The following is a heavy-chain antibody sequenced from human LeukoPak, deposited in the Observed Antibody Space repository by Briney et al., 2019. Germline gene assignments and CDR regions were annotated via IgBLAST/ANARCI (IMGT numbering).Heavy chain of an antibody. V-gene: IGHV1-2*02. J-gene: IGHJ5*02. CDR3: ARDKEEGFLYYYDSSGILNWFDP. CDR2: INPNSGGT. D-gene: IGHD3-22*01. CDR1: GYTFTGYY. Sequence: SVTVSCKASGYTFTGYYMHWVRQAPGQGLEWMGWINPNSGGTNYAQKFQGRVTMTRDTSISTPYMELSRLRSDDTAVYYCARDKEEGFLYYYDSSGILNWFDPWGPGTLVTVSS.